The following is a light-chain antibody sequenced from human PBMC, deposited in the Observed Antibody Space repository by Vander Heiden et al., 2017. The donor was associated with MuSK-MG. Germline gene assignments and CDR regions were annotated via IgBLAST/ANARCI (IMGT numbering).Light chain of an antibody. CDR2: GAS. V-gene: IGKV3-20*01. CDR1: QSVSSSY. Sequence: EIVLTQSPGTLSLSPGERATLSSRASQSVSSSYLAWYQQKPGQAPRLLIYGASSRATGIPDRFSGSGSGTDFTLTISRLEPEDFAVYYCQQYGSSPRTFGQGTKVEIK. CDR3: QQYGSSPRT. J-gene: IGKJ1*01.